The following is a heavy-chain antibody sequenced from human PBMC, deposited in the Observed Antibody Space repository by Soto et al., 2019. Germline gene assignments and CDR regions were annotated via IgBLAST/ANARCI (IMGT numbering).Heavy chain of an antibody. V-gene: IGHV4-34*01. CDR2: INHRGSS. Sequence: PSETLSLTCAVNGGSLSGYYWSWIRQSPGKGLEWIGEINHRGSSDYNPSLKSRVTLSIDASMNHVTLELTSVTAADTAVYYCARSDNRNSLCGLDVWGQGTAVTVSS. J-gene: IGHJ6*02. CDR3: ARSDNRNSLCGLDV. CDR1: GGSLSGYY. D-gene: IGHD1-7*01.